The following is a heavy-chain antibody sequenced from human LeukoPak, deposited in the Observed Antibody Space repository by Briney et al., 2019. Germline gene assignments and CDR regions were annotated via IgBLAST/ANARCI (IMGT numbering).Heavy chain of an antibody. Sequence: GGSLRLSCAASGLTVSSNYMSWVRQAPGKGLEWVSIIYTGGSTYYADSVKGRFTISRGTSKNTLYLQMNSLRVEDTAVYYCARARGGTYYFGSGWDYWGQGTLVTVSS. D-gene: IGHD3-10*01. J-gene: IGHJ4*02. CDR1: GLTVSSNY. V-gene: IGHV3-53*01. CDR2: IYTGGST. CDR3: ARARGGTYYFGSGWDY.